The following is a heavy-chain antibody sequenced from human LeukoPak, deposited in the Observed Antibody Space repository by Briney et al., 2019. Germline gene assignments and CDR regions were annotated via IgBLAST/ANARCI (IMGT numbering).Heavy chain of an antibody. CDR1: GGSISSGGYY. CDR3: ARNIDYTNSYYYYNMDV. CDR2: IYYSGST. D-gene: IGHD4-11*01. J-gene: IGHJ6*02. V-gene: IGHV4-31*03. Sequence: PSETLSLTCTVSGGSISSGGYYWSWIRQHPGKGLEWIGYIYYSGSTYYNPSLKSRVTISVDTSKNQFSLKLSSVTAADTALYYCARNIDYTNSYYYYNMDVWGQGTTVTVSS.